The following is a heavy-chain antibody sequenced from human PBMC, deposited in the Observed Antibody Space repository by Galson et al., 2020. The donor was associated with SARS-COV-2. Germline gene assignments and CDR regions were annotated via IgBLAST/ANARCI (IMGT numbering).Heavy chain of an antibody. CDR3: ARDATSSGWYNWFDP. D-gene: IGHD6-19*01. CDR2: VLNSGTT. Sequence: SETLSLTCTVPGGSIRSSNYYWGWIRQPPGKGLEWIGSVLNSGTTHYSPSLQSRVTISVDTSKNQFSLNLNSVTAADTAMYYCARDATSSGWYNWFDPWGQGTLVTVS. CDR1: GGSIRSSNYY. V-gene: IGHV4-39*07. J-gene: IGHJ5*02.